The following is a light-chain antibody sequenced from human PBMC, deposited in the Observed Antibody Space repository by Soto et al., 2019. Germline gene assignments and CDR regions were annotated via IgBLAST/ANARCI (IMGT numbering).Light chain of an antibody. Sequence: DIQMTQSPSSLSASVGDRVTITCRASQIISSYLNWYQQKPGKAPKLLIYAASSLQSGVPSRFSGRGSGTDFTLTISSLQPEDFATYYCQQSYSTPPWTFGQGTKVEIK. CDR2: AAS. CDR1: QIISSY. CDR3: QQSYSTPPWT. V-gene: IGKV1-39*01. J-gene: IGKJ1*01.